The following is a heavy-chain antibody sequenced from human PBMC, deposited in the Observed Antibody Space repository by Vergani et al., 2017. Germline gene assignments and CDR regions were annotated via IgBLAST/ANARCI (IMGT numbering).Heavy chain of an antibody. CDR3: ARASANYYNSRSNFDS. CDR2: MYHSGST. D-gene: IGHD3-10*01. J-gene: IGHJ4*02. V-gene: IGHV4-31*03. CDR1: GGSISSGGYY. Sequence: QVQLQESGPGLVKPSQTLSLTCTVSGGSISSGGYYWSWIRQHPGKGLEWIGYMYHSGSTYYNPSLKSRVTMSVDTAKNQFSLKLSSVTAADSAVYYCARASANYYNSRSNFDSWGQGTLVTVSS.